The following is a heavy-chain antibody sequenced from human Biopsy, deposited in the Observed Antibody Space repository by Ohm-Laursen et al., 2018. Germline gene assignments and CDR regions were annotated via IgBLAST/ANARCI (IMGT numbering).Heavy chain of an antibody. CDR2: IKQDGNEK. D-gene: IGHD1-26*01. CDR3: ARVRGSGRLRYHFDY. V-gene: IGHV3-7*01. Sequence: SLRLSCAASGFTFSDYWMGWVRQAPGKGLEWVANIKQDGNEKYYVDSVMGRFTISRDNGKNSLYLQMNSLRAEDTAVYYCARVRGSGRLRYHFDYWGQGTLVTVSS. J-gene: IGHJ4*02. CDR1: GFTFSDYW.